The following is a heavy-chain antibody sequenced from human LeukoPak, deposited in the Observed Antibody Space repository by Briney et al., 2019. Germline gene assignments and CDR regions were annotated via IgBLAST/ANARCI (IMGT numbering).Heavy chain of an antibody. CDR1: GGSISSSSYY. CDR3: ARVPLGYYDISGVDY. CDR2: IYYSGST. Sequence: SETLSLTCTVSGGSISSSSYYWGWIRQPPGKGLEWIGSIYYSGSTYYNPPLKSRVTISVDTSKNQFSLKLSSVTAADTAVYYCARVPLGYYDISGVDYWGQGTLVTVSS. J-gene: IGHJ4*02. D-gene: IGHD3-22*01. V-gene: IGHV4-39*07.